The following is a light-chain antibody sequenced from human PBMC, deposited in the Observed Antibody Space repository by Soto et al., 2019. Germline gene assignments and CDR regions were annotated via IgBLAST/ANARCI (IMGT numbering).Light chain of an antibody. CDR1: QSVNGF. CDR2: RIF. Sequence: EIVMTQSPGTLSVFPGESVTLSCRASQSVNGFLDWFQHKPGQAPRLVLKRIFIRAIGVPARFSGSGSETEFTLTISSLQPDDFATYYCQQYNSYSGTFGQGTKVDIK. V-gene: IGKV3-15*01. CDR3: QQYNSYSGT. J-gene: IGKJ1*01.